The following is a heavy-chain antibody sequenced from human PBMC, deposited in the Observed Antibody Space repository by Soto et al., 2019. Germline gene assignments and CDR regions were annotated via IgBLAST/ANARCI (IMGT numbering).Heavy chain of an antibody. CDR3: AKGGSGNYLTYYYYYGMDV. Sequence: GGSLRLSCAASGFSLSNNGMHWVRQAPGKGLEWVAVISYDGNNKYYADSVKGRFTISRDNSKNTVYLEMNNLRAEDTAMYYCAKGGSGNYLTYYYYYGMDVWGQGTTVTVSS. D-gene: IGHD3-22*01. CDR1: GFSLSNNG. V-gene: IGHV3-30*18. CDR2: ISYDGNNK. J-gene: IGHJ6*02.